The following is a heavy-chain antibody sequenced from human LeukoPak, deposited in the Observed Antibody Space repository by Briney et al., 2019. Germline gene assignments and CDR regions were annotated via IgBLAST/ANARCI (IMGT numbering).Heavy chain of an antibody. D-gene: IGHD3-10*01. Sequence: GGSLRLSCAASGFTFSNYNMNWVRQAPGKGLEWVSSITSSSTYIYYADAVKGRFTISRDNAKKSLYLQMNSLRAEDTAMYYCARGWSGDYFDYWGQGTLVTVSS. CDR3: ARGWSGDYFDY. J-gene: IGHJ4*02. CDR2: ITSSSTYI. V-gene: IGHV3-21*01. CDR1: GFTFSNYN.